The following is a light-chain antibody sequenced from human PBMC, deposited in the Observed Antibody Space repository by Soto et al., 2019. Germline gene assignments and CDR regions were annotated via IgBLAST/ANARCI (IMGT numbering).Light chain of an antibody. CDR3: QQFNSYPRT. J-gene: IGKJ1*01. V-gene: IGKV1-9*01. CDR2: AAS. CDR1: QGISNY. Sequence: DIQLTQSPSFLSASVGVRVTITCRASQGISNYLAWYQQKAGTAPKLLIFAASTLQSGVPSRFSGSGSGTQFTLTINSLQPEDFATYYCQQFNSYPRTFGQGTKVDIK.